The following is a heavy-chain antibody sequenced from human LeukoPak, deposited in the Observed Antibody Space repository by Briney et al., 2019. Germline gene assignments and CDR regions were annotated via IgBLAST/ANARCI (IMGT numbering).Heavy chain of an antibody. CDR2: ISWSSGSI. CDR3: AKSHCSSTSCPHDY. V-gene: IGHV3-9*01. J-gene: IGHJ4*02. Sequence: GRSLRLSCAASGFTFDDYAMHWVRQAPGKGLEWVSGISWSSGSIGYADSVKGRFTISRDNAKNSLYLQMNSLRAEDTALYYCAKSHCSSTSCPHDYWGQGTLVTVSS. D-gene: IGHD2-2*01. CDR1: GFTFDDYA.